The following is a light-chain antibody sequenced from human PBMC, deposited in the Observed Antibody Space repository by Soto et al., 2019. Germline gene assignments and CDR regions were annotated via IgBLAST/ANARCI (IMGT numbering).Light chain of an antibody. CDR1: SSDVGGYNY. Sequence: QSVLTQPASVSGSPGQSITISCTGTSSDVGGYNYVSWYHQHPGKAPKLMIYDVSDRPSGVSNRFSGSKSGNTASLTISGLQAEDEGDYYCSSYTSSSTVVFGGGTKVTVL. CDR2: DVS. CDR3: SSYTSSSTVV. V-gene: IGLV2-14*01. J-gene: IGLJ2*01.